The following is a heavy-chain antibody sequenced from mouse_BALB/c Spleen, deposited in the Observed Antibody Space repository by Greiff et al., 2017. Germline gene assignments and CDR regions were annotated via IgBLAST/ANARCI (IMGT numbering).Heavy chain of an antibody. J-gene: IGHJ4*01. D-gene: IGHD2-3*01. CDR3: ARYDGNYGSYAMDY. CDR2: ISSGGSYT. Sequence: EVQLKESGADLVKPGGSLKLSCAASGFTFSSYGMSWVRQTPDKRLEWVGTISSGGSYTYYPDNVKGRVTISRDNAKNTLYLQVSSLTSEDTAMYYCARYDGNYGSYAMDYWGQGTSVTVSA. CDR1: GFTFSSYG. V-gene: IGHV5-6*01.